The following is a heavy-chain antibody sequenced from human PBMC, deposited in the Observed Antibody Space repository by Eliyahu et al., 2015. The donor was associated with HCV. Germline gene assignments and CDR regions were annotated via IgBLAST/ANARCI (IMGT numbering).Heavy chain of an antibody. CDR3: TRERRHYYDSADNDY. CDR2: IRSKAYGGTT. D-gene: IGHD3-22*01. Sequence: EVQLVESGGGLVQPGRSLRLSCTASGFTFGDYAMSWFRQAPGKGLEWVGFIRSKAYGGTTEYAASVKGRFTISRDDSKSIAYLQMNSLKTEDTAVYYCTRERRHYYDSADNDYWGQGTLVTVSS. V-gene: IGHV3-49*03. CDR1: GFTFGDYA. J-gene: IGHJ4*02.